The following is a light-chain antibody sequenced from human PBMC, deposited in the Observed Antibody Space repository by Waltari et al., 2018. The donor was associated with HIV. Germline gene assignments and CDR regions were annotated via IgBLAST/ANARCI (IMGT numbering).Light chain of an antibody. CDR3: QSADSSGTS. CDR2: KDN. V-gene: IGLV3-25*03. J-gene: IGLJ2*01. CDR1: TLPKKF. Sequence: SDEVTQTPSVSVSPGQTARITCPGETLPKKFVYWYQQKPGQAPVVVIYKDNERPSGIPERFSGSSSGKRATLTISGVQAEDEADYYCQSADSSGTSFGGGTKLTVL.